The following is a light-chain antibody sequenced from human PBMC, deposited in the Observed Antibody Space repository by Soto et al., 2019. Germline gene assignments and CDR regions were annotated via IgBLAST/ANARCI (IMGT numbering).Light chain of an antibody. Sequence: DIQMTQSPSSLSASVGDRVTITCRASQRISSYLNWYQQKPGKAPKLLIYAASSLQSGVPSRFSSSGTGTEFTLTISSLQPEDFATYYCQQSYSAPRTFGQGTKVEIK. CDR2: AAS. CDR1: QRISSY. V-gene: IGKV1-39*01. J-gene: IGKJ1*01. CDR3: QQSYSAPRT.